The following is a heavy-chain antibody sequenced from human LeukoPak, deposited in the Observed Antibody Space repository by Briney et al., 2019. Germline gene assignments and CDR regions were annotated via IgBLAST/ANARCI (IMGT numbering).Heavy chain of an antibody. V-gene: IGHV3-11*04. CDR3: ARDLPTVTTVHFRDS. CDR1: GFTFSDYY. CDR2: ISSSGSTI. Sequence: PGGSLRLSCAASGFTFSDYYMSWIRQAPGKGLEWVSYISSSGSTIYYADSVKGRFTISRDNAKNSLYLQMNNLRAEDTAVYYCARDLPTVTTVHFRDSWGQGILVTVSS. J-gene: IGHJ4*02. D-gene: IGHD4-17*01.